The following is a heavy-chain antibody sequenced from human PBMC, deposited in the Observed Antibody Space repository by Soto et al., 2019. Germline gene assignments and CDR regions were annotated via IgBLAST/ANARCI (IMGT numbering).Heavy chain of an antibody. J-gene: IGHJ4*02. CDR2: VYNSGST. D-gene: IGHD6-13*01. Sequence: PSETLSLTCTVSGGSISSNYWTWIRQPSGKGLEWIGYVYNSGSTNYNPSLKSRVTISEDTSKSQFSLKVNSMTAADTAVYYCARYRREAVAGYTLDNWGQGILVTVPQ. V-gene: IGHV4-59*01. CDR3: ARYRREAVAGYTLDN. CDR1: GGSISSNY.